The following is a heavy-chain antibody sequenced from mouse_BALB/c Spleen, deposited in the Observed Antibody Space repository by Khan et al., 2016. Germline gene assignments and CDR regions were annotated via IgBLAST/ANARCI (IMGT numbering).Heavy chain of an antibody. CDR3: VDSSGYWFAY. V-gene: IGHV14-3*02. Sequence: VRLQQSGAELVKPGASVKLSCTASGFNIKDTYMHWVKQRPEQGLEWIERIDPANGNTKYDPKFQGKATITADTSSNTAYLQLSSLTSEDTAVYYCVDSSGYWFAYWGQGTLVTVSA. J-gene: IGHJ3*01. D-gene: IGHD3-2*01. CDR1: GFNIKDTY. CDR2: IDPANGNT.